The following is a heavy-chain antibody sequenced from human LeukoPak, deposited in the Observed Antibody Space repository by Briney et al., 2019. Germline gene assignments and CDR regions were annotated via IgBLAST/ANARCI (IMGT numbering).Heavy chain of an antibody. V-gene: IGHV3-30*02. CDR1: GFTFSSYG. D-gene: IGHD3-10*01. CDR2: IRYDGSNK. Sequence: GGSLRLSCAASGFTFSSYGMHWVRQAPGKGLEWVAFIRYDGSNKYYADSVKGRFTTSRDNSKNTLYLQMNSLRAEDMALYYCAKGDRYSFGSGYFDYWGQGTLVTVSS. J-gene: IGHJ4*02. CDR3: AKGDRYSFGSGYFDY.